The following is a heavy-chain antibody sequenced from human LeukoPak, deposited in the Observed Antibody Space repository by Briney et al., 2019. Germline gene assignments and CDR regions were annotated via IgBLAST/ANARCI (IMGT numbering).Heavy chain of an antibody. CDR1: GGSISSYY. Sequence: SETLSLTCTVSGGSISSYYWSWIRQPPGKGLEWIGYIYYSGSTNYNPSLKSRVTISVDTSKNQFSLKLSSVTAADTAVYYCAGAPYYDPANFDYWGQGTLVTVSS. D-gene: IGHD3-22*01. J-gene: IGHJ4*02. CDR2: IYYSGST. V-gene: IGHV4-59*12. CDR3: AGAPYYDPANFDY.